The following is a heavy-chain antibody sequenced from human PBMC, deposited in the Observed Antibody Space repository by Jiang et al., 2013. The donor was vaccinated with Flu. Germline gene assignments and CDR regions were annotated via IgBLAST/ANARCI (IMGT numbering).Heavy chain of an antibody. CDR1: GGSISSGSYY. V-gene: IGHV4-61*02. CDR2: SIPVGAP. J-gene: IGHJ4*02. D-gene: IGHD3-3*01. Sequence: PSQTLSLTCTVSGGSISSGSYYWSWIRQPPGRDWSGLGVSIPVGAPTTTLPPTSRVTISVDTSKNQFSLKLSSVTAADTAVYYCAREGVWVNEYYDFWSGRSYYFDYWGQGTLVTVSS. CDR3: AREGVWVNEYYDFWSGRSYYFDY.